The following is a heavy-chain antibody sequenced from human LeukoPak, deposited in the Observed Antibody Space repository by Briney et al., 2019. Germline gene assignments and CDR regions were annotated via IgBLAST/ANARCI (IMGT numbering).Heavy chain of an antibody. Sequence: GGSLRLSCAASGFTFSSYSMDWVRQAPGKGLEWVSSISSSSSYIYYADSVKGRFTISRDNAKNSLYLQMNSLRAEDTAVYYCARDIAAAGDFDYWGQGTLVTVSS. CDR1: GFTFSSYS. D-gene: IGHD6-13*01. CDR2: ISSSSSYI. J-gene: IGHJ4*02. V-gene: IGHV3-21*01. CDR3: ARDIAAAGDFDY.